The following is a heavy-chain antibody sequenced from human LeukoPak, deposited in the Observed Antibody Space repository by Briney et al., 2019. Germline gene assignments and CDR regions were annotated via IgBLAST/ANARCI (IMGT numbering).Heavy chain of an antibody. V-gene: IGHV4-39*01. CDR1: GGSISSDYYY. J-gene: IGHJ5*02. CDR3: VLIAAARKWFDP. Sequence: PSETLSLTCTVSGGSISSDYYYWGWIRQPPGKGLEWIGNIYYSGSTYYNPSLKSRVTISVDTSKNQFSLKLSSVTAADTALYYCVLIAAARKWFDPWGQGTLVTVPS. CDR2: IYYSGST. D-gene: IGHD6-13*01.